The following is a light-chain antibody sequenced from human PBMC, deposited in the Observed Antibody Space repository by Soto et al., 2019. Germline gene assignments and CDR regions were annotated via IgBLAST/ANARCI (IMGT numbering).Light chain of an antibody. J-gene: IGKJ1*01. CDR3: HQYASSPWT. CDR1: QRVYSSY. V-gene: IGKV3-20*01. CDR2: DAS. Sequence: EIVLTQSPATLSVSPGERATLSCRASQRVYSSYLAWYQQRPGQAPRLLFYDASIRATGIPDRFSGSGSGTDFSLTISRLEPEDFAVYYCHQYASSPWTFGQGTKVDIK.